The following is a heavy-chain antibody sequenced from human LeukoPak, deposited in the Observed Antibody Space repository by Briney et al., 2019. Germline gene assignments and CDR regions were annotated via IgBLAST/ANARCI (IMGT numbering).Heavy chain of an antibody. V-gene: IGHV3-7*01. CDR3: ARDQTRDILTGYLVYYYYMDV. J-gene: IGHJ6*03. CDR1: GFTFSSYW. D-gene: IGHD3-9*01. Sequence: PGGSLRLSCAASGFTFSSYWMSWVRQAPGKGLEWVANIKQDGSEKYYVDSVKGRFTISRDNAKNSLYLQMNSLRAEDTAVYYCARDQTRDILTGYLVYYYYMDVWGKGTTVTVSS. CDR2: IKQDGSEK.